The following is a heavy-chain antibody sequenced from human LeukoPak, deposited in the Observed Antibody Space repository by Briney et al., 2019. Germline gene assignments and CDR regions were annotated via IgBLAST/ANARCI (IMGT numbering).Heavy chain of an antibody. V-gene: IGHV4-59*12. CDR3: ARAPPKEYDFWSGYYNYMDV. CDR1: GGSINSYY. CDR2: IHYSGST. J-gene: IGHJ6*03. D-gene: IGHD3-3*01. Sequence: SETLSLTCTVSGGSINSYYWSWIRQPPGKGLQWIGCIHYSGSTNYNPSLKSRVTISVDTSRNQFSLKLSSVTAADTAVYYCARAPPKEYDFWSGYYNYMDVWGKGTTVTVSS.